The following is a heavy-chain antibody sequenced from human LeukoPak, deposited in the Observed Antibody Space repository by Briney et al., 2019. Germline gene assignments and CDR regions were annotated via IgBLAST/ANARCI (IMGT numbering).Heavy chain of an antibody. D-gene: IGHD6-19*01. V-gene: IGHV3-21*01. J-gene: IGHJ3*02. CDR2: ISSSSSYI. Sequence: GGSLRLSCAASGFTFSSYSMNWVRQAPGEGLEWVSSISSSSSYIYYADSVKGRFTISRDNAKNSLYLQMNSLRAEDTAVYYCARVWLDDAFDIWGQGTMVTVSS. CDR1: GFTFSSYS. CDR3: ARVWLDDAFDI.